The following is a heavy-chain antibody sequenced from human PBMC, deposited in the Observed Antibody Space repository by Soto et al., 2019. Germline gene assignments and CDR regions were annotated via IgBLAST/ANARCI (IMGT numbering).Heavy chain of an antibody. J-gene: IGHJ5*02. D-gene: IGHD2-2*01. CDR1: GGSISSGGYY. V-gene: IGHV4-31*03. CDR3: ARDAPAAGGGIDP. CDR2: IYYSGST. Sequence: PSETLSLTCTVSGGSISSGGYYWSWTRQHPGKCLEWIGYIYYSGSTYYNPSLKSRVTISVDTSKNQFSLKLSSVTAADTAVYYCARDAPAAGGGIDPWGQGTLVTVYS.